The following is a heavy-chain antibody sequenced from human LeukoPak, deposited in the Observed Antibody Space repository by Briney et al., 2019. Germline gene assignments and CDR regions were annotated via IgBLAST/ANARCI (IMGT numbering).Heavy chain of an antibody. J-gene: IGHJ4*02. CDR2: IFGIRDLT. D-gene: IGHD2-15*01. Sequence: GGSLRLSCAASGFTFSSYVMTWVPHAPGKGLEWVSSIFGIRDLTFYPDSVKGRFTISRDNSQNTLYLQMNGMRVEDTAVYYCVQDGVNEDIILNSWGQGTLVSVSS. V-gene: IGHV3-23*01. CDR1: GFTFSSYV. CDR3: VQDGVNEDIILNS.